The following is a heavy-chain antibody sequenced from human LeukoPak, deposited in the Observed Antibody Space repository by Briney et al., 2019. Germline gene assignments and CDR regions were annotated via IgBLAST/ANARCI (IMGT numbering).Heavy chain of an antibody. D-gene: IGHD1-26*01. Sequence: PGGSLRLSCAASGFTFRTYNMNWVRQAPGKGLEWVSYITSGGTTIYYADSVKGRFTISRDNAKNSLYLQMNSLRAEDTAVYYCASWEASTNYWGQGTLVTVSS. J-gene: IGHJ4*02. CDR1: GFTFRTYN. CDR2: ITSGGTTI. V-gene: IGHV3-48*01. CDR3: ASWEASTNY.